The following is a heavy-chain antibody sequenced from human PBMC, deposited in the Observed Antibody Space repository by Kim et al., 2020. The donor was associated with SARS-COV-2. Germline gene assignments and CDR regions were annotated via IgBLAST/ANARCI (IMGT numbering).Heavy chain of an antibody. J-gene: IGHJ5*02. V-gene: IGHV1-18*04. Sequence: ASVKVSCKASGYTFTSYGISWVRQAPGQGLEWMGWISAYNGNTNYAQKLQGRVTMTTDTSTSTAYMELRSLRSDDTAVYYCARSIPYYYDSSGPMGGNWFDPWGQGTLVTVSS. CDR2: ISAYNGNT. D-gene: IGHD3-22*01. CDR3: ARSIPYYYDSSGPMGGNWFDP. CDR1: GYTFTSYG.